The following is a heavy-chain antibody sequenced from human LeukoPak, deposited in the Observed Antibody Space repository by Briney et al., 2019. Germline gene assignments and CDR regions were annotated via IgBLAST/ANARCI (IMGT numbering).Heavy chain of an antibody. V-gene: IGHV3-21*06. CDR1: GLTFSTSG. CDR3: ATETNGRHYDY. CDR2: IGPTGSDR. J-gene: IGHJ4*02. Sequence: KPGGSLRLSCTASGLTFSTSGFNWVRQAPGKGLEWVASIGPTGSDRYHADSIKGRFTISRDNANNFLYLQMNSLRAEDTAVYYCATETNGRHYDYWGQGTLLTVST. D-gene: IGHD1-14*01.